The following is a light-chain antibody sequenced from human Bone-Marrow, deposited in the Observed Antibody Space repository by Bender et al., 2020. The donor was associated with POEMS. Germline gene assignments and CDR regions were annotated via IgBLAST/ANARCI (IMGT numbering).Light chain of an antibody. CDR1: SSDVGGYNY. CDR2: DVS. V-gene: IGLV2-11*01. Sequence: QSALTQPRSVSGSPGQSVTISCTGTSSDVGGYNYVSWYQQHPGKAPRLMIYDVSKRPSGVPDRFSGSKSGNTASLTISGLQAEDEVEYYCCSYAGGHSWVFGGGTKLTVL. J-gene: IGLJ3*02. CDR3: CSYAGGHSWV.